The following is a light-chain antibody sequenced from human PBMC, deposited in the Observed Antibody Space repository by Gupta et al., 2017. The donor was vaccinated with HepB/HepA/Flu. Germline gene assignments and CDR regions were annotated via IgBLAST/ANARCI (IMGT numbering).Light chain of an antibody. CDR3: NSRDSSVNPLYV. Sequence: SSDLAHAPAVSVALGQPVRHTCQGYSLRSYYASWYQQKPGPAPVLVIYGKNNRPSGIPDRFAGSSSGNTASLTITGAQAEDEADYYCNSRDSSVNPLYVFGTGAKVTVL. J-gene: IGLJ1*01. V-gene: IGLV3-19*01. CDR2: GKN. CDR1: SLRSYY.